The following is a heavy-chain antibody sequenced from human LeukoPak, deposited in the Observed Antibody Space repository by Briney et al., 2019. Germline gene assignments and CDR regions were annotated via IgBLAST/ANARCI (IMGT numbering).Heavy chain of an antibody. V-gene: IGHV3-48*03. CDR3: SRGFRD. Sequence: PGGSLRLSCVGSGLSVRDSEMNWVRQAPGKGLQWVAHVRADGTTKWYADSVRDRFNIARDNARNSVFLQMNSLTVDDSATYYFSRGFRDWGQGILVTVSS. CDR1: GLSVRDSE. CDR2: VRADGTTK. J-gene: IGHJ4*02.